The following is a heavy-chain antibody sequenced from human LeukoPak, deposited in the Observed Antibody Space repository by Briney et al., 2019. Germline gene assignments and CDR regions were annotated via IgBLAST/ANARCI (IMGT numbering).Heavy chain of an antibody. J-gene: IGHJ4*02. D-gene: IGHD7-27*01. Sequence: PGGSLRLSCTASGFICSDYAMSWVRQAPGKGLEWVSTITTSDGNTYYADSVKGRFTVSRDNSKNTLFLQMNSLRAEDTAVYYCAKDGGLWVSAHWGDSWGRGTLVTVSS. CDR1: GFICSDYA. V-gene: IGHV3-23*01. CDR2: ITTSDGNT. CDR3: AKDGGLWVSAHWGDS.